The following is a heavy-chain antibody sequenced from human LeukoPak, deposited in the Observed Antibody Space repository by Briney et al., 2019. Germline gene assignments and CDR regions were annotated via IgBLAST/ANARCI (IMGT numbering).Heavy chain of an antibody. CDR3: VKGGSSGWYGDIDY. D-gene: IGHD6-19*01. Sequence: QPGGSLRLSCAASGFTFSSYAMSWVRQAPGKGLEWVSGVIGSGGSTYYADSVKGRFTISRDNSKNTLYLQMNSLRAEDTAVYYCVKGGSSGWYGDIDYWGQGTLVTVSS. CDR2: VIGSGGST. CDR1: GFTFSSYA. J-gene: IGHJ4*02. V-gene: IGHV3-23*01.